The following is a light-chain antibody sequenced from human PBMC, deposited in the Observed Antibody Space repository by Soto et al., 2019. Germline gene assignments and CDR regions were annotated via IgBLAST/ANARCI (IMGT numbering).Light chain of an antibody. V-gene: IGLV1-47*01. J-gene: IGLJ2*01. CDR2: WAS. CDR1: SSNIGSNY. Sequence: QSVLTQPPSASGTPGQRVTISCSGSSSNIGSNYVYWYQQVPGTAPRLLMFWASHRPSGVPDRFSGSKSGTSASLAISGLRSEDEADYYCAAWDDTLKGLVFGGGTKLTVL. CDR3: AAWDDTLKGLV.